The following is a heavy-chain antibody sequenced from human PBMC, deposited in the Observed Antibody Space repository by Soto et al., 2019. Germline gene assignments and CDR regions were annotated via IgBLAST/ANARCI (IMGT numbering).Heavy chain of an antibody. Sequence: QVQLVQSGAEVKKPGSSVKVSCKASGGTFSSYAISWVRQAPEQGLEWMGGIIPIFGTANYAQKFQGRVTITADKSTSTAFMELSSLRSEDTAVYYCARVNQRGIFSNFDYWGQGTLVTVSS. CDR2: IIPIFGTA. CDR1: GGTFSSYA. CDR3: ARVNQRGIFSNFDY. J-gene: IGHJ4*02. V-gene: IGHV1-69*06. D-gene: IGHD1-20*01.